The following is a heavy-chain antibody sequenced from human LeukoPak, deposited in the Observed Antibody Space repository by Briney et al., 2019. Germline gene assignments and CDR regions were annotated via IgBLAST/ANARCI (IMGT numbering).Heavy chain of an antibody. CDR1: GGSFSGYY. CDR2: FYYSGST. D-gene: IGHD6-19*01. CDR3: ARVVSSGWPHYFDY. J-gene: IGHJ4*02. V-gene: IGHV4-59*01. Sequence: SETLSLTCAVYGGSFSGYYWSWIRQPPGKGLEWIGYFYYSGSTNYNPSLKSRVTISVDTSKNQFSLKLNSVTAADTAVYYCARVVSSGWPHYFDYWGQGTLVTVSS.